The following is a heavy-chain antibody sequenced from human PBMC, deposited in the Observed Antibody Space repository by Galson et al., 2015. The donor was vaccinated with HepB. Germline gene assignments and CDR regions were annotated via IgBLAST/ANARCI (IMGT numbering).Heavy chain of an antibody. CDR2: IIPILGTT. CDR1: GGTFSSYA. Sequence: SVKVSCKASGGTFSSYAFTWVRQAPGQGLEWMGGIIPILGTTSYSQKFQGRLTITADESTGTVYMELSSLRSADTAVYYCARGGIAVADPVYFDLWGRGTLVTVSS. J-gene: IGHJ2*01. D-gene: IGHD6-19*01. V-gene: IGHV1-69*13. CDR3: ARGGIAVADPVYFDL.